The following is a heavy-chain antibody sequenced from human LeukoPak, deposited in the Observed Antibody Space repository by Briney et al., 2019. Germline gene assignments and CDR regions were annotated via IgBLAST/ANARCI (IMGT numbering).Heavy chain of an antibody. D-gene: IGHD3-10*01. Sequence: GGSLRLSCAASGFTFSSYWMNWVRQAPGKGLEWVSAISASGGSAKYVDSVKGRFTISRDNSKNTLYLQMDSLRAEDTAVYYCAKDIPLYYGSGSYTYWGQGTLVTVSS. CDR3: AKDIPLYYGSGSYTY. V-gene: IGHV3-23*01. CDR2: ISASGGSA. CDR1: GFTFSSYW. J-gene: IGHJ4*02.